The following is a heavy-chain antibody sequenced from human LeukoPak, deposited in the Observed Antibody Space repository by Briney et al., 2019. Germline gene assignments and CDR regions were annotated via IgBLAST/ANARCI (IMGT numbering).Heavy chain of an antibody. J-gene: IGHJ4*02. Sequence: GGSLRLACAASGFTFSSYGMHWVRQAPDKGLEWVAVISYDGSNKYYADSVKGRSTISRDNSRNTLYLQINSLRAEDTAVYYCATQVISGYYPEKIDYWGQGTLVTVSS. CDR3: ATQVISGYYPEKIDY. V-gene: IGHV3-30*03. CDR1: GFTFSSYG. CDR2: ISYDGSNK. D-gene: IGHD3-22*01.